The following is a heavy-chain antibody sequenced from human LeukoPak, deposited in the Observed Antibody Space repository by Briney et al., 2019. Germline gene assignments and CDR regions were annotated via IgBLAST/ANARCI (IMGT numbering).Heavy chain of an antibody. CDR1: GDSISSGDYY. CDR2: ISSSGST. Sequence: SETLSLTCTVSGDSISSGDYYWSWIRQPAGRGLEWIGRISSSGSTNYDPSLKSRVTISVDTSKNQFSLKLSSVTAADTAVYFCARGPYSYDSSGAFDIWGQGTMVTVSS. J-gene: IGHJ3*02. V-gene: IGHV4-61*02. D-gene: IGHD3-22*01. CDR3: ARGPYSYDSSGAFDI.